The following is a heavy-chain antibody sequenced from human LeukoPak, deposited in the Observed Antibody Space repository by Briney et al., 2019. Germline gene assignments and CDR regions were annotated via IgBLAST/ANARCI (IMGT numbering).Heavy chain of an antibody. Sequence: SETLSLTCTVSGGSISSGSYYWGWIRQPPGKGLAWIGNIYYSGSTYYNPSLKSRVSISVDTSKNQFSLKLTSVTAADTAVYYCARAPEYGLYYFDYWGQGTLVTVSS. D-gene: IGHD1-14*01. V-gene: IGHV4-39*07. CDR3: ARAPEYGLYYFDY. J-gene: IGHJ4*02. CDR2: IYYSGST. CDR1: GGSISSGSYY.